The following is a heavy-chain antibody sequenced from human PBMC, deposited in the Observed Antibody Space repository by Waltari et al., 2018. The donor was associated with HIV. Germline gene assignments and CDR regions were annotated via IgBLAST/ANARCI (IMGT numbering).Heavy chain of an antibody. J-gene: IGHJ3*02. CDR1: GYSFTALS. V-gene: IGHV1-24*01. D-gene: IGHD2-21*02. CDR3: ATDFDRSTMTAKITGAFHI. CDR2: PDRAADSR. Sequence: QVHLSQSAHAVKKPGASVKLYCRISGYSFTALSIHWVRQPPGGEFEWLRVPDRAADSRVFGQKFQGSVTLAEDFDTDTAFLVLVQPTSNETAPYYCATDFDRSTMTAKITGAFHIWG.